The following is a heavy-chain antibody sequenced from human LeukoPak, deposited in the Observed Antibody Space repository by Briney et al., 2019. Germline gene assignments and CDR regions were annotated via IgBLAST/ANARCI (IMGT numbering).Heavy chain of an antibody. D-gene: IGHD5-24*01. Sequence: ASVKVSCKASGYTFTGYYMHWVRQAPGQGLEWMGWINPNSGGTNYAQKFQGRVTMTRDTSISTAYMKLSRLRSDDTAVYYCAIWERWLQFGGDDAFDIWGQGTMVTVSS. CDR2: INPNSGGT. CDR3: AIWERWLQFGGDDAFDI. V-gene: IGHV1-2*02. CDR1: GYTFTGYY. J-gene: IGHJ3*02.